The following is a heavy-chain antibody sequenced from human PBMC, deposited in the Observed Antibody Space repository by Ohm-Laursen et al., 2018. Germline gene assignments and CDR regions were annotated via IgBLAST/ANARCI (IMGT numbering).Heavy chain of an antibody. CDR3: ARDFGWGWDY. D-gene: IGHD6-19*01. Sequence: SLRLSCTASGLTFSNFWMSWVRQAPGKGLEWLANIAPDGGAKYYVDSVKGRFTMSRDNTKSLLYLQMYGLRAEDTAVYYCARDFGWGWDYWGQGSLVTVSS. V-gene: IGHV3-7*01. CDR2: IAPDGGAK. CDR1: GLTFSNFW. J-gene: IGHJ4*02.